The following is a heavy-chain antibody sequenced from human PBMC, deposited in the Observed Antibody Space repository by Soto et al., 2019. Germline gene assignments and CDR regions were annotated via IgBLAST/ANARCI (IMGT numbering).Heavy chain of an antibody. CDR2: IYYSGST. J-gene: IGHJ6*03. D-gene: IGHD4-17*01. CDR3: ARGETTVTTNYYYYYYTDV. V-gene: IGHV4-59*01. Sequence: SETLSLTCTVSGGSISSYYWSWIRQPPGKGLEWIGYIYYSGSTNYNPSLKSRVTISVDTSKNQFSLKLSSVTAADTAVYYCARGETTVTTNYYYYYYTDVWGKGTTVTVSS. CDR1: GGSISSYY.